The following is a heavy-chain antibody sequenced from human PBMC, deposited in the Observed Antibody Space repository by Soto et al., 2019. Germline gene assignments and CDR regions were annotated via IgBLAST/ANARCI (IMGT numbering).Heavy chain of an antibody. CDR1: GGTFSSYT. CDR2: IIPILCIA. CDR3: AREGGYCSSTSCRFDYGMDV. D-gene: IGHD2-2*01. J-gene: IGHJ6*02. V-gene: IGHV1-69*08. Sequence: QVQLVQSGAEVKKPGSSVKVSCKASGGTFSSYTISWVRQAPGQGLEWMGRIIPILCIANYAQKFQGRVTITADKSTSTAYMELSSLRSEDTAVYYCAREGGYCSSTSCRFDYGMDVWGQGTTVTVSS.